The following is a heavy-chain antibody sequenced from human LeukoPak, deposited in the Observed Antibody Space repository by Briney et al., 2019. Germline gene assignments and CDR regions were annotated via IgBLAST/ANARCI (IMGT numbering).Heavy chain of an antibody. CDR2: IYYSGST. V-gene: IGHV4-31*03. Sequence: SQTLSLTCTVSGGSISSGGYYWSWISQHLGKGLEWIGYIYYSGSTYYNPSLKSRVTISVDTSKNQFSLKLSSVTAADTAVYYCASYQLLYDGLSWFDPWGQGTLVTVSS. J-gene: IGHJ5*02. D-gene: IGHD2-2*02. CDR3: ASYQLLYDGLSWFDP. CDR1: GGSISSGGYY.